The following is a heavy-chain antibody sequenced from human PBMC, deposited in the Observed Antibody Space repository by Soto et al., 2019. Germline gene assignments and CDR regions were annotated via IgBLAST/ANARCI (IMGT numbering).Heavy chain of an antibody. V-gene: IGHV3-23*01. CDR2: ISGSGGST. J-gene: IGHJ6*03. CDR1: GFTFSSYA. Sequence: GSLRLSCAASGFTFSSYAMSWVRQAPGKGLEWVSAISGSGGSTYYADSAKGRFTISRDNSKNTLYLQMNSLRAEDTAVYYCAKAGIVATGYYYYMDVWGKGTTVTVSS. D-gene: IGHD5-12*01. CDR3: AKAGIVATGYYYYMDV.